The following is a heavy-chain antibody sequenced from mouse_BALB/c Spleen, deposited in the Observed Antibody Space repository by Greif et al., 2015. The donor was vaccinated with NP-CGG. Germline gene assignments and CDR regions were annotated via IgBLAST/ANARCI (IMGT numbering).Heavy chain of an antibody. D-gene: IGHD2-1*01. CDR3: ARDGNYWYFDV. CDR1: GYSFTSYW. CDR2: IDPSDSET. Sequence: VKLMESGPQLVRPGASVEISCKASGYSFTSYWMHWVKQRPGQGLEWIGMIDPSDSETRLNQKFKDKATLTVDKSSSTAYMQLSSPTSEDSAVYYCARDGNYWYFDVWGAGTTVTVSS. V-gene: IGHV1S126*01. J-gene: IGHJ1*01.